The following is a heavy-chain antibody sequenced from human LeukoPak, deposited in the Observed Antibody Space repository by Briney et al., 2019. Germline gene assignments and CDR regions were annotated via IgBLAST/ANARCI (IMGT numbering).Heavy chain of an antibody. CDR2: INHSGST. V-gene: IGHV4-34*01. Sequence: SETLSLTCAVYGGSFSGYYWSWIRQPPGKGLEWIGEINHSGSTNYNPSLKSRVTISVDTSKSQFSLKLSSVTAVDTAVYYCARGRRTTGGWFLHWGQGTLVTVSS. J-gene: IGHJ4*02. D-gene: IGHD6-19*01. CDR1: GGSFSGYY. CDR3: ARGRRTTGGWFLH.